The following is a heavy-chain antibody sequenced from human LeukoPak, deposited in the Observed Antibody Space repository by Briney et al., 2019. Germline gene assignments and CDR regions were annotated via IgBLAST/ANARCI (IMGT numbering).Heavy chain of an antibody. CDR3: AKVKRYFDWLFAFDI. D-gene: IGHD3-9*01. CDR2: IRYDGSNK. J-gene: IGHJ3*02. CDR1: GFTFSSYG. V-gene: IGHV3-30*02. Sequence: GGSLRLSCAASGFTFSSYGMHWVRQAPGKGLEWVAFIRYDGSNKYYADSVKGRFTISRDNSKNKLYLQMNSLRAEDTAVYYCAKVKRYFDWLFAFDIWGQGTMVTVSS.